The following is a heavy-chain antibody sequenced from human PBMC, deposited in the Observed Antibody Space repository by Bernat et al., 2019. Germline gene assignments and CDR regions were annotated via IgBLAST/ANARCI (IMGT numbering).Heavy chain of an antibody. CDR2: ISGSGGST. V-gene: IGHV3-23*04. J-gene: IGHJ4*02. CDR1: GFTFNSYA. Sequence: EVQLVESGGGLVQPGGSLRLSCAASGFTFNSYAMNWVRQAPGKGLEWVSTISGSGGSTYYADSVNGRFTIYRDISKNTLYLQMNSLRAEDTAVYYCAKDRPRVSGYDTEYYFDYWGQGTLVTVSS. CDR3: AKDRPRVSGYDTEYYFDY. D-gene: IGHD5-12*01.